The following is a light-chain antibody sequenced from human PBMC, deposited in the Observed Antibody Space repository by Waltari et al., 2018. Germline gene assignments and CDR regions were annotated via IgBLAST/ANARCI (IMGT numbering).Light chain of an antibody. J-gene: IGKJ2*01. CDR1: QGIASY. V-gene: IGKV3-11*01. Sequence: ELVLTQSPATLSLSPGESATLSCRASQGIASYLAWYQQKPGQAPRLLIYDVSNRATGIPARFSGSGSGTVFTLTISSLEPEDFAVYYCLQRSNWPRTFGQGTKLEI. CDR2: DVS. CDR3: LQRSNWPRT.